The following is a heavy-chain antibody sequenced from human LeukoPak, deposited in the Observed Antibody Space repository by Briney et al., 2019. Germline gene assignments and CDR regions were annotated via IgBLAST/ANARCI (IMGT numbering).Heavy chain of an antibody. V-gene: IGHV4-59*01. CDR2: IHYSGTT. D-gene: IGHD3-22*01. CDR3: ARWRYFDSRAYFVVDY. CDR1: GGSISRYY. J-gene: IGHJ4*02. Sequence: KASETLSLTCAVSGGSISRYYWNWIRQPPGERLEWIGWIHYSGTTAYNPSLESRVTMSVDTSKNHISLKMTSVTASDTATYYCARWRYFDSRAYFVVDYWGQGVLVTVSS.